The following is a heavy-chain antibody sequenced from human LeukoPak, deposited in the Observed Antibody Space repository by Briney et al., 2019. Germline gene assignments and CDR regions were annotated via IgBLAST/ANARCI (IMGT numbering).Heavy chain of an antibody. Sequence: GGSLRLSCKVSGFIFRKHKMSWVRQAPGKGLGWVANLKEDGSEQKYVDSVKGRFTISRDNAKDSLFLHMSSLRVEDTGIYYCARESYGGTGFDFWGQGTLSTVSS. CDR1: GFIFRKHK. D-gene: IGHD4-23*01. V-gene: IGHV3-7*01. CDR3: ARESYGGTGFDF. J-gene: IGHJ4*02. CDR2: LKEDGSEQ.